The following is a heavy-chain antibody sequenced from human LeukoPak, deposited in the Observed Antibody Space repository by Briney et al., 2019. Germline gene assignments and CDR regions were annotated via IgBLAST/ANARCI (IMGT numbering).Heavy chain of an antibody. CDR2: ISSSSSYI. CDR1: GFTFSSYS. CDR3: ARVRQPAMVNFDY. V-gene: IGHV3-21*01. Sequence: GGSLRLSCAASGFTFSSYSMNWVRQAPGKGLEWVSSISSSSSYIYYADSVKGRFTISRDNAKNSLYLQIDSLRAEDTVVYYCARVRQPAMVNFDYWGQGTLVTVSS. D-gene: IGHD5-18*01. J-gene: IGHJ4*02.